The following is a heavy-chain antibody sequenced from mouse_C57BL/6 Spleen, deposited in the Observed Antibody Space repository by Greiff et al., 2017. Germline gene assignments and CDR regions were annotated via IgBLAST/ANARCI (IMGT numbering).Heavy chain of an antibody. CDR2: IYPGDGDT. J-gene: IGHJ4*01. CDR1: GYAFSSSW. V-gene: IGHV1-82*01. D-gene: IGHD1-1*01. Sequence: QVQLQQSGPELVKPGASMKISCKASGYAFSSSWMNWVKQRPGKGLEWIGRIYPGDGDTNYNGKFKGKATLTADKSSSTAYMQLSSLTSEDSAVYFCARPTVVDAMDYWGQGTSVTVSS. CDR3: ARPTVVDAMDY.